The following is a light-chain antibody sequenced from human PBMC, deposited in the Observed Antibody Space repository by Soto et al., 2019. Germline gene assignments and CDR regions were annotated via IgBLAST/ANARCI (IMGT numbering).Light chain of an antibody. V-gene: IGKV1-5*03. CDR1: QSVSRW. Sequence: DIQMTQSPSTLSASVGDRVTITCRASQSVSRWLAWYQQKPGKAPKLLIYKASTLESGVPSRFSGSGSGTEFIIAISSLQTDASATYYCQQYNDNWTFGQGTKVEIK. J-gene: IGKJ1*01. CDR3: QQYNDNWT. CDR2: KAS.